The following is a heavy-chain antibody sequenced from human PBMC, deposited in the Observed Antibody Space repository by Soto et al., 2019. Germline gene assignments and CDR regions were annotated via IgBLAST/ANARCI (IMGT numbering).Heavy chain of an antibody. CDR3: AKGVLSFHYGMEV. CDR2: ISSAAGRTS. CDR1: GFTFSNYA. J-gene: IGHJ6*02. V-gene: IGHV3-23*01. Sequence: LRLSCEASGFTFSNYAMSWVRQAPGKGLEWVSSISSAAGRTSSYADSVKGRFAISRDFSDNTVYLQMNNLRVDDTAVYFCAKGVLSFHYGMEVWGQGTTVTVSS. D-gene: IGHD3-10*01.